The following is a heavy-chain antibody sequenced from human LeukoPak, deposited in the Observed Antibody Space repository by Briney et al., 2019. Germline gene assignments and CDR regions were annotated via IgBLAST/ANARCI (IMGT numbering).Heavy chain of an antibody. CDR2: ISWNSGSI. J-gene: IGHJ4*02. V-gene: IGHV3-9*01. D-gene: IGHD4-17*01. CDR1: GFTLDDYA. Sequence: GGSLRLSCAASGFTLDDYAMHWVRQAPGKGLEWVSGISWNSGSIGYADSVKGRFTISRDNAKNSLYLQMNSLRAEDTALYYCAKGPDYGDYDPTYFDYWGQGTLVTVSS. CDR3: AKGPDYGDYDPTYFDY.